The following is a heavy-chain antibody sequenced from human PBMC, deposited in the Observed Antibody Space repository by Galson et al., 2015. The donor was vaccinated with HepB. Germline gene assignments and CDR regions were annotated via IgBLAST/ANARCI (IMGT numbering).Heavy chain of an antibody. Sequence: KVSCKASGYTFTTFGINWVRQTSGKGLEWVGRIGSKANNYATAYAASVKGRFTISRDDSKNTAFLQMNSLKIEDTAVYYCTRLGDLSGYSSAWGQGTLVTVSS. V-gene: IGHV3-73*01. D-gene: IGHD6-25*01. J-gene: IGHJ5*02. CDR2: IGSKANNYAT. CDR1: GYTFTTFG. CDR3: TRLGDLSGYSSA.